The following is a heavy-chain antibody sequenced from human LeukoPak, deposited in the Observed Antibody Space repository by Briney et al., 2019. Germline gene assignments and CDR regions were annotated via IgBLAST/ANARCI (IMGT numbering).Heavy chain of an antibody. Sequence: GGSLRLSCAASGFTFNNYAMTWVRQAPGKGLGWVSTISDSVSGGSTYYADSVKGRFTISRDNSKNTLYLQMNSLRAEDTAVYYCAKDRTGYSYGYFLSPWGQGTLVTVSS. J-gene: IGHJ5*02. CDR1: GFTFNNYA. D-gene: IGHD5-18*01. CDR2: ISDSVSGGST. CDR3: AKDRTGYSYGYFLSP. V-gene: IGHV3-23*01.